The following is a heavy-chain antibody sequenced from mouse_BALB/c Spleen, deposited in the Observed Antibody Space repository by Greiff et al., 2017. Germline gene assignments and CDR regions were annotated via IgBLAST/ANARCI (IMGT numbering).Heavy chain of an antibody. CDR2: ISCYNGAT. J-gene: IGHJ4*01. CDR3: AKGYYDAMDY. Sequence: LMKPGASVKISCKASGYSFTGYYMHWVKQSHGKSLEWIGYISCYNGATSYNQKFKGKATFTVDTSSSTAYMQFNSLTSEDSAVYYCAKGYYDAMDYWGQGTSVTVSS. V-gene: IGHV1S34*01. CDR1: GYSFTGYY. D-gene: IGHD2-14*01.